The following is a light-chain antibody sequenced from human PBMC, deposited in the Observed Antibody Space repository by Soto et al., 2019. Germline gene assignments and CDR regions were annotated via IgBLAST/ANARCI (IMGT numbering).Light chain of an antibody. CDR3: QQYGSAPFT. Sequence: EIVLTQSPGSLSLSPGERATLSCRSSQNIISSTLAWYQQKLGQALRLLIYGVSTRATGIPERFSGSGPGTDISLNISRQEPEDLAVYYCQQYGSAPFTFGPGTKVDIK. CDR2: GVS. V-gene: IGKV3-20*01. CDR1: QNIISST. J-gene: IGKJ3*01.